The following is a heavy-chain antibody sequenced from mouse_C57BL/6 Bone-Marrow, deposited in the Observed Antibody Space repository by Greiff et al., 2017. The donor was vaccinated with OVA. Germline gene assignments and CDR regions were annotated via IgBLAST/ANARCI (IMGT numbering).Heavy chain of an antibody. Sequence: QVQLQQSGAELARPGASVKLSCKASGYTFTSYVISWVKQRTGQGLEWIGEIYPRSGNTYYNEKFKGKATLTADKSSSTAYMELRSLTSEDSAVYFCARSETTVEDWYFDVWGTGTTVTVSS. CDR2: IYPRSGNT. D-gene: IGHD1-1*01. CDR1: GYTFTSYV. V-gene: IGHV1-81*01. J-gene: IGHJ1*03. CDR3: ARSETTVEDWYFDV.